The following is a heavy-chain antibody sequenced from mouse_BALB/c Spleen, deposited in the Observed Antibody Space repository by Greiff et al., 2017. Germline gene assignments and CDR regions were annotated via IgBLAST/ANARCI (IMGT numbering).Heavy chain of an antibody. V-gene: IGHV5-17*02. CDR2: ISSGSSTI. CDR3: ARDNWFAY. J-gene: IGHJ3*01. Sequence: EVQGVESGGGLVQPGGSRKLSCAASGFTFSSFGMHWVRQAPEKGLEWVAYISSGSSTIYYADSVKGRFTISRDNPKNTLFLQMTSLRSEDTAMYYCARDNWFAYWGQGTLVTVSA. CDR1: GFTFSSFG.